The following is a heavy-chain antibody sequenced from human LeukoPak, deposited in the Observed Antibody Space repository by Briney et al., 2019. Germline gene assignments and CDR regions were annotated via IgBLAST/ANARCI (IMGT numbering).Heavy chain of an antibody. J-gene: IGHJ4*02. V-gene: IGHV3-23*01. Sequence: GGSLRHSRAASRFTYSGYDINWVRQARGRGGEWVSGISGSGGSTNYADSVKGRFTISRDNSKNTLYLQMNSLRAEDRAVYFCARGGGSYYFYYFDCWGQGTLVTVCS. CDR3: ARGGGSYYFYYFDC. D-gene: IGHD1-26*01. CDR1: RFTYSGYD. CDR2: ISGSGGST.